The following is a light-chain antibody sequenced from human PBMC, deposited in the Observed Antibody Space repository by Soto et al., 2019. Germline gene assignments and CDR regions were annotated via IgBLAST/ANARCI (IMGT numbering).Light chain of an antibody. Sequence: DIQMTQSPSTLSASVGDRVAITCRASQSISSSLAWYQQKPGKAPKLLMYRASTLESGVPSRFSGSGSGTEFTLTISSLQPDDFATYHCQQYVTFPRTFGQGTKVDIK. CDR3: QQYVTFPRT. CDR2: RAS. CDR1: QSISSS. V-gene: IGKV1-5*03. J-gene: IGKJ1*01.